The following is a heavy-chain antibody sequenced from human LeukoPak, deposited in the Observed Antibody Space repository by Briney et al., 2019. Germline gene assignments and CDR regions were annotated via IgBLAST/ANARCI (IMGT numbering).Heavy chain of an antibody. CDR1: GYSISSDYY. J-gene: IGHJ4*02. CDR2: IYHSGST. Sequence: SETLSLTCTVSGYSISSDYYWGWIRQPPGKGLEWIGSIYHSGSTYYNPSLKSRVTISVDTSKNQFSLKLSSVTAADTAVYYCAREGEAAAAEFDYWGQGTLVTVSS. CDR3: AREGEAAAAEFDY. V-gene: IGHV4-38-2*02. D-gene: IGHD6-13*01.